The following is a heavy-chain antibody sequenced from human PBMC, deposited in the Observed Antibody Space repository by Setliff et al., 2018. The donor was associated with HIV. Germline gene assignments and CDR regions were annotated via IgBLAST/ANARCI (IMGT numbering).Heavy chain of an antibody. Sequence: PSETLSLTCAVYGGSFSAYHWCWIRQTPGKGLGWLGEINHSGSTAYNLALERRGSMSIDKSKNQFSLKLTSVAAADTAIYYCARGRDYTGSWFRPFYLDFWGHGNLVTVSS. V-gene: IGHV4-34*01. CDR3: ARGRDYTGSWFRPFYLDF. J-gene: IGHJ4*01. CDR2: INHSGST. D-gene: IGHD3-3*01. CDR1: GGSFSAYH.